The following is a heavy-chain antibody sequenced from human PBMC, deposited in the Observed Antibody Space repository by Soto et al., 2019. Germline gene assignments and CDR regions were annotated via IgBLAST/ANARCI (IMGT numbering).Heavy chain of an antibody. CDR3: ARHGPPDYDLWSGYPHYYGMDV. V-gene: IGHV4-39*01. Sequence: SETLSLTCTVSGGSISSSSYYWGWIRQPPGKGLEWIGSIYYSGSTYYNPSLKSRVTISVDTSKNQFSLKLSSVTAADTAVYYCARHGPPDYDLWSGYPHYYGMDVWGQGTTVTVSS. CDR2: IYYSGST. J-gene: IGHJ6*02. CDR1: GGSISSSSYY. D-gene: IGHD3-3*01.